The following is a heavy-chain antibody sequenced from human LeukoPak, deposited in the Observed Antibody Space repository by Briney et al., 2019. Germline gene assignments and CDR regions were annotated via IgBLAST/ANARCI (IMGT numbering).Heavy chain of an antibody. CDR1: GFTFTYAW. D-gene: IGHD3-10*01. CDR3: ATEGGSGSYYGDDAFDM. Sequence: GGSLRLSCAASGFTFTYAWMSWVRQAPGKGLDWVGRIKSKVDDGTTDYAAPVQGRFTISRDDSKNTLSLQMNSLKTEDTAVYYCATEGGSGSYYGDDAFDMWGQGTMVTVSS. V-gene: IGHV3-15*01. J-gene: IGHJ3*02. CDR2: IKSKVDDGTT.